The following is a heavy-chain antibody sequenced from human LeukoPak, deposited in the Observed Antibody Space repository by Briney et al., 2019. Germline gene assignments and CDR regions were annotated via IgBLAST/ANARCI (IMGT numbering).Heavy chain of an antibody. D-gene: IGHD6-13*01. J-gene: IGHJ5*02. CDR1: GGSISSYY. CDR3: ASTAGSSSWTT. CDR2: IYYSGST. V-gene: IGHV4-59*01. Sequence: SETPSLTCTVSGGSISSYYWSWIRQPPGKGLEWIGYIYYSGSTNYNPSLKSRVSISVDTSKNQFSLKLRSVTAADTAVYYCASTAGSSSWTTWGQGTLVTVSS.